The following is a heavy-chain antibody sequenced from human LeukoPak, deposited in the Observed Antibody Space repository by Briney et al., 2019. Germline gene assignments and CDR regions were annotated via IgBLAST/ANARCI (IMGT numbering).Heavy chain of an antibody. D-gene: IGHD3-10*01. J-gene: IGHJ5*02. Sequence: PSETLSLTSAVYGGSFSGYYWSWIRQPPGKGLEWIGEINHSGSTNYNPTLKSRVTISVDTSKNQFSLKLSSVTAADTAVYYCARGRITMVRGVTRGNWFDPWGQGTLVTVSS. CDR1: GGSFSGYY. CDR2: INHSGST. V-gene: IGHV4-34*01. CDR3: ARGRITMVRGVTRGNWFDP.